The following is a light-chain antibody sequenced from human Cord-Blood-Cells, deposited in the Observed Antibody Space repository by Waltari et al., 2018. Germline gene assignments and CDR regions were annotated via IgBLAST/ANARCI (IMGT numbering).Light chain of an antibody. CDR1: LRVLYSSNNKNY. V-gene: IGKV4-1*01. J-gene: IGKJ2*01. CDR3: QQYYSAPYT. CDR2: WAS. Sequence: DIVTTQSPDTLALSLGERAPINCTPSLRVLYSSNNKNYLAWYQQKPGQPPKLLIYWASTRESGVPDRLSSSGSGTDFTLTSSSLQAEDVAVYYCQQYYSAPYTVGQGTKLEIK.